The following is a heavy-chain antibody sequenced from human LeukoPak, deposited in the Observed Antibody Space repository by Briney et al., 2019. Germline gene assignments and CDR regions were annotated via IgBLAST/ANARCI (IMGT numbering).Heavy chain of an antibody. V-gene: IGHV3-53*01. D-gene: IGHD6-13*01. Sequence: GGSLRLSCAASGFTVSSNYMSWVRQAPGKGPEWVSVIYSDGSTYYADSVKGRFIISRDTSKNTLYLQMNSLRTEDTAVYYCARDLAAGGTYPHYWGQGTLVSVSS. J-gene: IGHJ4*02. CDR1: GFTVSSNY. CDR2: IYSDGST. CDR3: ARDLAAGGTYPHY.